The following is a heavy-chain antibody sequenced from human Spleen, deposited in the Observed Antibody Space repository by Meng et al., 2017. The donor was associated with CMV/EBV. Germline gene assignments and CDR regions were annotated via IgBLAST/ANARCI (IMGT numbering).Heavy chain of an antibody. CDR2: IKQDGSKK. Sequence: GGSLRLSCTASGFIFSSYWMNWVRLAPGKGLEWVANIKQDGSKKYYVDSMKGRFTISRDNAKKSLYLQMNSLSAEDTAVYYCARGTYYDIWSGTTMDVWGQGTTVTVS. CDR3: ARGTYYDIWSGTTMDV. D-gene: IGHD3-3*01. J-gene: IGHJ6*02. CDR1: GFIFSSYW. V-gene: IGHV3-7*04.